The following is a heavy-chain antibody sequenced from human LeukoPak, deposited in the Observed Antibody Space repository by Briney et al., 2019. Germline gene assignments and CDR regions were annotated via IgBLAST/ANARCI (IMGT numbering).Heavy chain of an antibody. CDR2: VSYTGGT. Sequence: SETLSLTCTVSGGSITSYYCTWIRQPPGKGPEWIGYVSYTGGTNYNPSLTRRLTISMDTSKNQFSLKLTSVSAADTAVYYCATGDTYIDYWGQGTLVTVSS. D-gene: IGHD5-18*01. J-gene: IGHJ4*02. V-gene: IGHV4-59*01. CDR1: GGSITSYY. CDR3: ATGDTYIDY.